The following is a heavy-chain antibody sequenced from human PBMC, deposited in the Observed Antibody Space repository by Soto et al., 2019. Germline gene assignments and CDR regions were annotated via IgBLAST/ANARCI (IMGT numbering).Heavy chain of an antibody. D-gene: IGHD5-12*01. J-gene: IGHJ3*02. CDR3: ARIRYGYNYPDAVDI. CDR2: IIPIFGTA. Sequence: SVKVSCKASGGTFSGYAISWVRQAPGQGLEWMGGIIPIFGTANYAQKFQGRVTITADKYTSTAYMELSSLRSEDTAVYYCARIRYGYNYPDAVDIWGQGTMVTVSS. CDR1: GGTFSGYA. V-gene: IGHV1-69*06.